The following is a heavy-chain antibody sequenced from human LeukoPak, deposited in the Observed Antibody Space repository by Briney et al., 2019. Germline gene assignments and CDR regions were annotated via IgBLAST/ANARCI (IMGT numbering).Heavy chain of an antibody. CDR1: GYAFTSYY. J-gene: IGHJ4*02. CDR3: AREEGYCSSTSCYAGRAADY. D-gene: IGHD2-2*01. CDR2: INPSGGST. V-gene: IGHV1-46*01. Sequence: ASVKVSCKASGYAFTSYYMHWVRQAPGQGLEWMGIINPSGGSTSYAQKFQGRVTMTRDTSTSTVYMELSSLRSEDTAVYYCAREEGYCSSTSCYAGRAADYWGQGTLVTVSS.